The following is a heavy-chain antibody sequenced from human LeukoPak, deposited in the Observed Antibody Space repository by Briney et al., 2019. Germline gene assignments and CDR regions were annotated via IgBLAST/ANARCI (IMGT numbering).Heavy chain of an antibody. CDR2: ISGSGGST. D-gene: IGHD1-26*01. J-gene: IGHJ6*02. Sequence: GGSLRLSCAAPGFTFSSYAMSWVRQAPGKGLEWVSAISGSGGSTYYADSVKGRLTISRDNSKNTLYLQMNSLRAEDTAVYYCAKGRSGPYYYYGMDVWGQGTTVTVSS. CDR1: GFTFSSYA. CDR3: AKGRSGPYYYYGMDV. V-gene: IGHV3-23*01.